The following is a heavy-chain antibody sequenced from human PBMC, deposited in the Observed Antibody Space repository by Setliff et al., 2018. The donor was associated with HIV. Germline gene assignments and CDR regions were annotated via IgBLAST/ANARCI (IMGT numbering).Heavy chain of an antibody. CDR3: AKDGARGVNDLDY. V-gene: IGHV3-64*02. D-gene: IGHD3-10*01. Sequence: GGSLRLSCAASGFTFSSYAMHWVRQAPGKGLEYVSAISSNGGSTYYADSVKGRFTISRDNSKNTLYLQMGSLRAEDMAVYYCAKDGARGVNDLDYWGQGTLVTVSS. CDR2: ISSNGGST. CDR1: GFTFSSYA. J-gene: IGHJ4*02.